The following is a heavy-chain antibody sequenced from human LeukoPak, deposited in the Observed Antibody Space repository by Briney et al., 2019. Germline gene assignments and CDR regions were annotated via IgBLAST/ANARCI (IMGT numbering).Heavy chain of an antibody. CDR3: ARSGYCSSGSCYSYFDY. V-gene: IGHV3-30-3*01. D-gene: IGHD2-15*01. CDR1: GFTFSSYA. Sequence: GGSLRLSCAASGFTFSSYAMHWVRQAPGKGLEWVAVISYDGSNKYYADSVKGRFTISRDNSKNTLYLQMNSLRAEDTAVYYCARSGYCSSGSCYSYFDYWGQGTLVTVSS. J-gene: IGHJ4*02. CDR2: ISYDGSNK.